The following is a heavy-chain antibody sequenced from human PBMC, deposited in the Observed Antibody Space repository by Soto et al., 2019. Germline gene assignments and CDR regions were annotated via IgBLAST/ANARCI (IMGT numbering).Heavy chain of an antibody. D-gene: IGHD3-22*01. J-gene: IGHJ5*02. CDR3: ARVSTYYYDSSGYSNWFDP. Sequence: PSETLSLTCTVSGVSISSGGYYWSWIRQHPGKGLEWIGYIYYSGSTYYNPSLKSRVTISVDTSKNQFSLKLSSVTAADTAVYYCARVSTYYYDSSGYSNWFDPWGQGTLVTVSS. CDR2: IYYSGST. V-gene: IGHV4-31*03. CDR1: GVSISSGGYY.